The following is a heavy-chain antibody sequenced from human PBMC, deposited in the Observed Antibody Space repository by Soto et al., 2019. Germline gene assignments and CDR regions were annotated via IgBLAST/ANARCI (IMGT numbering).Heavy chain of an antibody. CDR1: GFTFSNYA. CDR3: AIDRGRRWELHTAYNWFDP. J-gene: IGHJ5*02. CDR2: ISGPGGST. V-gene: IGHV3-23*01. Sequence: EVQLLESGGGLVQPGGSLRLSCAASGFTFSNYAMSWVRQAPGTGLEWVSCISGPGGSTYYAESVMGGFTISRDNSKNTLFLKMASLRAEDTGVYDCAIDRGRRWELHTAYNWFDPWGQGTLVTVAS. D-gene: IGHD1-26*01.